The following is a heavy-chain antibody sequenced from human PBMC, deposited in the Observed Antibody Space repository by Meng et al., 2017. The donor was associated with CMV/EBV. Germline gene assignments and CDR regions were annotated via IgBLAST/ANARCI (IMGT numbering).Heavy chain of an antibody. CDR3: ARVQVRGEMATPAGY. J-gene: IGHJ4*02. V-gene: IGHV1-2*02. CDR1: VYTFTSYY. D-gene: IGHD5-24*01. CDR2: INPNSGGT. Sequence: QVQLVQPGAEVKKPGASGKVSCKASVYTFTSYYMHWVRQAPGQGLEWMGWINPNSGGTNYAQKFQGRVTMTRDTSISTAYMELSRLRSDDTAVYYCARVQVRGEMATPAGYWGQGTLVTVSS.